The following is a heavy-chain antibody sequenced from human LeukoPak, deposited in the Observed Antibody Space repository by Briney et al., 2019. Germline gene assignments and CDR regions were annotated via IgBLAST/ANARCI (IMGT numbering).Heavy chain of an antibody. Sequence: SGTLSLTCAVSGGSSRSGDYFWSWIRQPPGKGLEWIGHIHYSGNTYYNPSLKSRVSISVETSKNQFSLKLSSVTAADTAVYYCARENNDYGGKKAFDYWGQGTLVTVSS. CDR2: IHYSGNT. V-gene: IGHV4-30-4*01. CDR1: GGSSRSGDYF. CDR3: ARENNDYGGKKAFDY. D-gene: IGHD4-23*01. J-gene: IGHJ4*02.